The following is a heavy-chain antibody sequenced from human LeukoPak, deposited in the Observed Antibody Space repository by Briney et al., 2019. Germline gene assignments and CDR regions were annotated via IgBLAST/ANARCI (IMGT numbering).Heavy chain of an antibody. D-gene: IGHD3-22*01. CDR2: INAGSGNT. J-gene: IGHJ4*02. CDR1: GFRISGYG. Sequence: GGSLRLYCAASGFRISGYGMSWVRQAPGKGLEWVSSINAGSGNTDYADSVKGRFTISRDDSKNTLYLQMKSLRAEDTAVYYCAKSHEPYYYDSSGYYDDYWGQGTLVTVSS. V-gene: IGHV3-23*01. CDR3: AKSHEPYYYDSSGYYDDY.